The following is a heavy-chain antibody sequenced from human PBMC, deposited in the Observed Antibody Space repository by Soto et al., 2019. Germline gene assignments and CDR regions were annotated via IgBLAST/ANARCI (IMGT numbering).Heavy chain of an antibody. CDR2: ISAYNGNT. CDR3: ARSSSSPWGYYYYMDV. D-gene: IGHD6-6*01. J-gene: IGHJ6*03. Sequence: GASVKVSCKASGYTFTSYGISWVRQAPGQGLEWMGWISAYNGNTNYAQKLQGRVTMTTDTSTSTAYMELSRLRSDDTAVYYCARSSSSPWGYYYYMDVWGKGTTVTVSS. CDR1: GYTFTSYG. V-gene: IGHV1-18*01.